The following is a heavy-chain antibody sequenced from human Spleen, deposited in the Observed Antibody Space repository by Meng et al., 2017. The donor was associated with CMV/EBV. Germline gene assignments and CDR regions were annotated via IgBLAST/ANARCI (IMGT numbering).Heavy chain of an antibody. V-gene: IGHV3-23*01. CDR1: GFTFIGYW. Sequence: GGSLRLSCAASGFTFIGYWMSWVRQAPGKGLEWVSAISGSGGSTYYADSVKGRFTISRDNSKNTLYLQMNSLRAEDTAVYYCAKAFIAAAGTSGGAFDIWGQGTMVTVSS. D-gene: IGHD6-13*01. CDR2: ISGSGGST. J-gene: IGHJ3*02. CDR3: AKAFIAAAGTSGGAFDI.